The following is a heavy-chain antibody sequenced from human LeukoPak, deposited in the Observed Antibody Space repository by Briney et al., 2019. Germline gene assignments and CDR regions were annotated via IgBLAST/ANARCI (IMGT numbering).Heavy chain of an antibody. CDR2: IYYAGSS. V-gene: IGHV4-59*02. CDR3: ASRKLGNDY. CDR1: GGSVSDYY. J-gene: IGHJ4*01. Sequence: SETLSLTCTVSGGSVSDYYWSWIRQSPGKGLEWIGYIYYAGSSSYNPSLRSRVTISADTSKNQFSLKLSSVTAADTAVYYCASRKLGNDYWGQGTLVTVSS. D-gene: IGHD7-27*01.